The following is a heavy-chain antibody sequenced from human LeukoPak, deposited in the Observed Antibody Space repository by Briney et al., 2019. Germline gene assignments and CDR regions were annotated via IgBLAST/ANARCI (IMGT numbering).Heavy chain of an antibody. Sequence: ASVKVSCKASGYTFTGYYMHWVRQAPGQGLEWMGWINPNSGGTDYAQKFQGRVTMTRDTSISTAYMELSRLRSDDTAVYYCARRGSYPKNDAFDIWGQGTMVTVPS. J-gene: IGHJ3*02. CDR1: GYTFTGYY. CDR3: ARRGSYPKNDAFDI. CDR2: INPNSGGT. V-gene: IGHV1-2*02. D-gene: IGHD1-26*01.